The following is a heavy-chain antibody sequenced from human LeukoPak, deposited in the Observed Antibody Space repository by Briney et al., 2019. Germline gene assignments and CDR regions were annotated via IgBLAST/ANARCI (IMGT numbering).Heavy chain of an antibody. Sequence: PSETLSLTCTVSGGSISSYYWSWIRQPPGKGLEWIGYIYYSGSTNYNPSLKSRVTISVDTSKNQFSLRLSSVTAADTAVYYCARGGIDCNSTSCYGDAFDIWGQGTMVTVSS. CDR3: ARGGIDCNSTSCYGDAFDI. J-gene: IGHJ3*02. V-gene: IGHV4-59*01. CDR2: IYYSGST. D-gene: IGHD2-2*01. CDR1: GGSISSYY.